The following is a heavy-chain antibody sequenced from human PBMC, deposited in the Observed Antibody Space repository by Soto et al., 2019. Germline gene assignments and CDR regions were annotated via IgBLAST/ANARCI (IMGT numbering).Heavy chain of an antibody. CDR3: ARGIYFGSARYYFDY. CDR1: GFTFNTYY. J-gene: IGHJ4*02. Sequence: GGSLRLSCAASGFTFNTYYMHWVRQAPGKGPEYVSAISSSGDSTYYADSVKGRFTISRDNSKNTMYLQMGSLRVEDMAFYYCARGIYFGSARYYFDYWGQGALVTVSS. V-gene: IGHV3-64*02. CDR2: ISSSGDST. D-gene: IGHD3-10*01.